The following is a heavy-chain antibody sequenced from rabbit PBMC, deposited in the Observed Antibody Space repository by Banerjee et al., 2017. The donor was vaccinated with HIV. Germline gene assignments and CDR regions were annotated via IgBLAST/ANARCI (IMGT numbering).Heavy chain of an antibody. D-gene: IGHD1-1*01. J-gene: IGHJ4*01. CDR3: ARAYGSGYYNL. V-gene: IGHV1S45*01. Sequence: EESGGDLVKPEGSLTLTCTASGFSFSSSYWICWVRQAPGKGLEWIACIYAGTGSTYYASWAKGRFTISKTSSTTVTLQMTSLTAADTANYFCARAYGSGYYNLWGPGTLVTVS. CDR1: GFSFSSSYW. CDR2: IYAGTGST.